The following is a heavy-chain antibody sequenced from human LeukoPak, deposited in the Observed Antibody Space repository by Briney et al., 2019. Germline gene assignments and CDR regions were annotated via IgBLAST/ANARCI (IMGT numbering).Heavy chain of an antibody. D-gene: IGHD4-17*01. V-gene: IGHV1-69*04. CDR3: ARENGLYFDY. J-gene: IGHJ4*02. CDR2: IIPIFGIA. Sequence: ASVKVSCKASGGTFSSYAISWVRQAPGQGLEWMGRIIPIFGIANYAQKFQGRVTITADKSTSTAYIELSSLRSEDTAVYYCARENGLYFDYWGQGTLVTVSS. CDR1: GGTFSSYA.